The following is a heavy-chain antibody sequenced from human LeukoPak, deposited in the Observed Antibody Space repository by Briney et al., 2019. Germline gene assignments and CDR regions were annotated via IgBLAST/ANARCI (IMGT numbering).Heavy chain of an antibody. CDR2: IHYGGNT. D-gene: IGHD2-15*01. CDR1: GASASTTNYF. Sequence: SETLSLTCTVSGASASTTNYFWAWIRQPPGKGLEWIGSIHYGGNTYYSPSLKSRVTISTDTSKNQFSLTLTSVTAADTAVYYCARDLRGSEYWGQGTLVTVSS. J-gene: IGHJ4*02. CDR3: ARDLRGSEY. V-gene: IGHV4-39*07.